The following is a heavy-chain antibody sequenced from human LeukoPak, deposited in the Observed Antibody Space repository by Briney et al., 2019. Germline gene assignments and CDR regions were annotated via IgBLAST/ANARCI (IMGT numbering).Heavy chain of an antibody. CDR1: GFTFSSYA. D-gene: IGHD3-10*01. J-gene: IGHJ4*02. V-gene: IGHV3-23*01. Sequence: GGSLRLSCGASGFTFSSYAVSWVRQAPGKGLEWVSLISAISGISYYADSVKGWFTISRDNANNTLYLQMNSLRAEDTAVYYCANVKSAMVPIFDYWGQGTQVTVSS. CDR3: ANVKSAMVPIFDY. CDR2: ISAISGIS.